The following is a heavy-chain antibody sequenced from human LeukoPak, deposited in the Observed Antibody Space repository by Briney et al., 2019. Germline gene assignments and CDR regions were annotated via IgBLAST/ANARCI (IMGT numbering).Heavy chain of an antibody. D-gene: IGHD3/OR15-3a*01. Sequence: ASVKVSCKASGGTFSSYAISWVRQAPGQGLEWMGRIIPIFGTANYAQKFQGRVTITTDESTSTAYMELSSLRSEDTAMYYCAREVGMISGIDYWGQGTLVTVSS. CDR3: AREVGMISGIDY. CDR1: GGTFSSYA. J-gene: IGHJ4*02. CDR2: IIPIFGTA. V-gene: IGHV1-69*05.